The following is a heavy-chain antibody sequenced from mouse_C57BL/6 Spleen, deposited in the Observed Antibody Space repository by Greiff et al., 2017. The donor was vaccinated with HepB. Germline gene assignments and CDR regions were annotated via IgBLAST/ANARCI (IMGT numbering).Heavy chain of an antibody. J-gene: IGHJ2*01. D-gene: IGHD2-5*01. Sequence: VQLQQSGPELVKPGASVKIPCKASGYTFTDYNMDWVKQSHGKSLEWIGDINPNNGGTIYNQKFKGKATLTVDKSSSTAYMELRSLTSEDTAVYYCARSYYSNYYFDYWGQGTTLTVSS. V-gene: IGHV1-18*01. CDR1: GYTFTDYN. CDR3: ARSYYSNYYFDY. CDR2: INPNNGGT.